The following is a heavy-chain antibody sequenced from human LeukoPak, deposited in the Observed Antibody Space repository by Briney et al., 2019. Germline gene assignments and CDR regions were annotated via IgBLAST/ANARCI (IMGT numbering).Heavy chain of an antibody. D-gene: IGHD3-22*01. CDR3: AKDVYYDSSGDAFDI. CDR1: GFTFDDYA. Sequence: SGGSLRLSCAASGFTFDDYAMHWVRQAPGKVLEWVSGISWNSGSIGYADSVKGRFTISRDNAKNSLYLQMNSLRAEDTALYYCAKDVYYDSSGDAFDIWGQGTMVTVSS. CDR2: ISWNSGSI. V-gene: IGHV3-9*01. J-gene: IGHJ3*02.